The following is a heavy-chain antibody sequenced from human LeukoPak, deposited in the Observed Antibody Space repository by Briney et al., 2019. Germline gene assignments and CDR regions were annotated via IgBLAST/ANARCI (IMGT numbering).Heavy chain of an antibody. J-gene: IGHJ1*01. CDR1: GYTFSVYY. CDR2: INPNSGGT. CDR3: ARGYYDSSDYEYFQH. Sequence: ASVKVSCTASGYTFSVYYLHWVRQAPGQGLEWMGWINPNSGGTNSAQKFQGRVTMTRDTSIITAYMELSRLRSDDTAVYFCARGYYDSSDYEYFQHWGQGTLVTVSS. D-gene: IGHD3-22*01. V-gene: IGHV1-2*02.